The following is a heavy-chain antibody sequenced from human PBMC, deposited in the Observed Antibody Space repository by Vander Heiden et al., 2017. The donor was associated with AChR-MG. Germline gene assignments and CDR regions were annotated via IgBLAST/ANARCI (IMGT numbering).Heavy chain of an antibody. V-gene: IGHV4-34*02. CDR2: INHSGST. D-gene: IGHD6-6*01. J-gene: IGHJ6*02. CDR3: ARPRPRYSSSSPSYYYYGMDV. CDR1: GGSFSGYY. Sequence: QVQLQQWGAGLLKPSETLSLTCAVYGGSFSGYYWSWIRQPPGKGLEWIGEINHSGSTNYNPSLKSRVTISVDTSKNQFSLKLSSVTAADTAVYYCARPRPRYSSSSPSYYYYGMDVWGQGTTVTVSS.